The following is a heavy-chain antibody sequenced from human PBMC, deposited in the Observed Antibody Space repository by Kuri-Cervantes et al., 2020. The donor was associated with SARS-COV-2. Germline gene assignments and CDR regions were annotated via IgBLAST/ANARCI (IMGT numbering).Heavy chain of an antibody. CDR1: GFTFSSYE. CDR2: ISSSGSTI. D-gene: IGHD2-2*01. Sequence: GESLKISCAASGFTFSSYERNWVRQAPGKGLEWVSYISSSGSTIYYADSVKGRFTISRDNAKNSLYLQMNSLRAEDTAVYYCARVVIPAALDYWGQGTLVTVSS. CDR3: ARVVIPAALDY. J-gene: IGHJ4*02. V-gene: IGHV3-48*03.